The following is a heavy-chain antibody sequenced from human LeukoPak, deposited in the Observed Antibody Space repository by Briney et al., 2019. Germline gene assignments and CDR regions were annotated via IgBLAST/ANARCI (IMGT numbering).Heavy chain of an antibody. CDR3: AKNPPRIRYFDWPKDY. D-gene: IGHD3-9*01. CDR2: ISGSGGST. Sequence: GGSLRLSCAASGFTFSSYAMSWVRQAPGKGLEWVSAISGSGGSTYYADSVKGRFTISRDNSKNTLYLQMNSLRAEGTAVYYCAKNPPRIRYFDWPKDYWGQGTLVTVSS. CDR1: GFTFSSYA. V-gene: IGHV3-23*01. J-gene: IGHJ4*02.